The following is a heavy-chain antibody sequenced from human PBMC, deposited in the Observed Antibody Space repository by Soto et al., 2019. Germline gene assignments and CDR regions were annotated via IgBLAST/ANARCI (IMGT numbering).Heavy chain of an antibody. CDR2: IYAGGST. V-gene: IGHV3-66*01. Sequence: EVQMVESGGGLVQPGGSLRLSCAVSGFTAITNYISWVRQAPGKGLEWVSDIYAGGSTYYTDSVKGRFAISRDNSKNTLYLQMNSLRAEDTAVYYCARKKSIVGATGYFDYWGQGTLVIVSS. CDR3: ARKKSIVGATGYFDY. CDR1: GFTAITNY. J-gene: IGHJ4*02. D-gene: IGHD1-26*01.